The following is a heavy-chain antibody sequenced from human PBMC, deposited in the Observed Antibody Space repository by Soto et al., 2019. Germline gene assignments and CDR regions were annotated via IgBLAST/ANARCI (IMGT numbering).Heavy chain of an antibody. J-gene: IGHJ4*02. V-gene: IGHV4-39*01. CDR2: IYYSGST. CDR3: ASGNYYDSSGYYYEMFDY. CDR1: GGSISSSSYY. D-gene: IGHD3-22*01. Sequence: QLQLQESGPGLVKPSETLSLTCTVSGGSISSSSYYWGWIRQPPGKGLEWIGSIYYSGSTYYNPSLKRRVTISVDTSKNPFSLKLSSVTAADTAVYYCASGNYYDSSGYYYEMFDYWGQGTLVTVSS.